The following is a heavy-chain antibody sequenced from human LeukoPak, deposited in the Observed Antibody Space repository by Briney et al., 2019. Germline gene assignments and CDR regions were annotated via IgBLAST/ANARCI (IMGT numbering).Heavy chain of an antibody. CDR1: WVTLCSHY. D-gene: IGHD3-3*01. Sequence: RGALRLSCAASWVTLCSHYMRWGRQAPGKGLEWGSDIFSGGSTYYADSVKGRFTVSRDNSKNTLYLQMNSLRAEDTAVYYCARGGGYAFPSDYWGQGTLVTVSS. J-gene: IGHJ4*02. CDR3: ARGGGYAFPSDY. CDR2: IFSGGST. V-gene: IGHV3-53*05.